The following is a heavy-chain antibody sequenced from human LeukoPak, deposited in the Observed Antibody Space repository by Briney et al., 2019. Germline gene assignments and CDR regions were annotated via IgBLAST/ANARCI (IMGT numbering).Heavy chain of an antibody. V-gene: IGHV1-18*01. CDR2: ISAYNGNT. J-gene: IGHJ4*02. Sequence: GASVKVSCKASGYTFTSYGISWVRQAPGQGLEWMGWISAYNGNTNYAQKLQGRVTMTTDTSTSTAYMELRSLRSDDTAVYYCARDSTVECSGGSCYSDYWGQGTPVTVSS. D-gene: IGHD2-15*01. CDR3: ARDSTVECSGGSCYSDY. CDR1: GYTFTSYG.